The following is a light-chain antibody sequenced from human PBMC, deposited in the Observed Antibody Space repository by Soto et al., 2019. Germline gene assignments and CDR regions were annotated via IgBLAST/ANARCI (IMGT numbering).Light chain of an antibody. V-gene: IGKV1-9*01. J-gene: IGKJ3*01. CDR3: QQLSSYPRT. Sequence: IPLTQSPSSLSASVGDRVTITCRASQGISSSLAWYQQKSGKAPKLLIFAASTLQSGVPSRISGSGSGTDFTLTISNLQPEDFATYYCQQLSSYPRTFGPGTKVDIK. CDR1: QGISSS. CDR2: AAS.